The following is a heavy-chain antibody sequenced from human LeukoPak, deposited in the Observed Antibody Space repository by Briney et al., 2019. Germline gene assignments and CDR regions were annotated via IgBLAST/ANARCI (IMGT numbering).Heavy chain of an antibody. D-gene: IGHD5-18*01. J-gene: IGHJ6*02. CDR1: GGSISSSSYY. CDR3: AREKVGYSYGPYYYYGMDV. V-gene: IGHV4-61*01. CDR2: IYYSGST. Sequence: SETLSLTCTVSGGSISSSSYYWSWIRQPPGKGLEWIGYIYYSGSTNYNPSLKSRVTISVDTSKNQFSLKLSSVTAADTAVYYCAREKVGYSYGPYYYYGMDVWGQGTTVTVSS.